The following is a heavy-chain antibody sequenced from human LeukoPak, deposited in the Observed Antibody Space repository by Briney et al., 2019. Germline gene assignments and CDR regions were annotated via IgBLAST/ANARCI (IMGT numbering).Heavy chain of an antibody. CDR3: AKDIGVVTAIGAFDI. V-gene: IGHV3-9*01. J-gene: IGHJ3*02. CDR1: GFRFDDYA. CDR2: ISWNSGSI. Sequence: GGSLRLSCAASGFRFDDYAMHWVRQAPGKGLEWVSGISWNSGSIGYADSVKGRFTISRDNAKNSLYLQMNSLRAEDTALYYCAKDIGVVTAIGAFDIWGQGTMVTVSS. D-gene: IGHD2-21*02.